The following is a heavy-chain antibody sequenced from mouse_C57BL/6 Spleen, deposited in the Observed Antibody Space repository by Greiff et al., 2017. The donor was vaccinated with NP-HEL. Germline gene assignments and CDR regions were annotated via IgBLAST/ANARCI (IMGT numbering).Heavy chain of an antibody. CDR1: GFTFSDYG. V-gene: IGHV5-17*01. CDR2: ISSGSSTI. J-gene: IGHJ2*01. Sequence: EVKLVESGGGLVKPGGSLKLSCAASGFTFSDYGMHWVRQAPEKGLEWVAYISSGSSTIYYADTVKGRFTISRDNAKNTLFLQMTSLRSEDTAMYYCAREGYYDYDRLFDYWGQGTTLTVSS. D-gene: IGHD2-4*01. CDR3: AREGYYDYDRLFDY.